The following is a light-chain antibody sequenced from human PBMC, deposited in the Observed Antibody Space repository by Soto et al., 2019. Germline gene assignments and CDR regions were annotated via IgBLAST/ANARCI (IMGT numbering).Light chain of an antibody. V-gene: IGLV1-47*01. CDR2: RNN. Sequence: QSVLTQPPSTSGTPGQRVTISCSGSSSNIGSNYVYWYQHLPGTAPKLLIYRNNQRPSGGPDRFSGSKSGTSASLAISGRRSEDDADYYCAAWVDSLSGYVFGTGTKVTVL. J-gene: IGLJ1*01. CDR3: AAWVDSLSGYV. CDR1: SSNIGSNY.